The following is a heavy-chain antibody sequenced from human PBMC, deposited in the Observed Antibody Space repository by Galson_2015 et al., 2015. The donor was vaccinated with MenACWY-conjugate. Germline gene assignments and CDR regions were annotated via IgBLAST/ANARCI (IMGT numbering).Heavy chain of an antibody. J-gene: IGHJ3*02. CDR3: AKGNRWFGEGAFDI. CDR1: GFTFSSYG. V-gene: IGHV3-30*18. D-gene: IGHD3-10*01. Sequence: SLRLSCAASGFTFSSYGMHWVRQAPGKGLEWVAVISYDGSNKYYADSVKGRFTISRDNSKNTLYLQMNSLRAEDTAVYYCAKGNRWFGEGAFDIWGQGTMVTVSS. CDR2: ISYDGSNK.